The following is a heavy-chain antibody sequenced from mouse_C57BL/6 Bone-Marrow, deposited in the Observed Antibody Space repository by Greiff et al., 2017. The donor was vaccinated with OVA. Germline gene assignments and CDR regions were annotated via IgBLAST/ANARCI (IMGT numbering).Heavy chain of an antibody. Sequence: EVKLMESEGGLVQPGSSMKLSCTASGFTFSDYYMAWVRQVPEKGLEWVANINYDGSSTYYLDSLKSRFIISRDNAKNILYLQMSSLKSEDTATYYCERGDYYAMDYWGQGTSVTGSA. CDR3: ERGDYYAMDY. V-gene: IGHV5-16*01. CDR2: INYDGSST. J-gene: IGHJ4*01. CDR1: GFTFSDYY.